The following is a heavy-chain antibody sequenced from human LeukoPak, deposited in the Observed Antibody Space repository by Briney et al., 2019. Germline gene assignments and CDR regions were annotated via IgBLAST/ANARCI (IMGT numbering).Heavy chain of an antibody. J-gene: IGHJ4*02. Sequence: ASVKVSCKASGYIFTSYFMHWVRQAPGQGLEWMGWISPYNENRKYLQKLQGRVTLSTDTSTSTAYMELRSLTSDDTAVYYCAREESIGRYQFLHDYWGQGTLVTVSS. CDR1: GYIFTSYF. CDR3: AREESIGRYQFLHDY. CDR2: ISPYNENR. V-gene: IGHV1-18*04. D-gene: IGHD1-26*01.